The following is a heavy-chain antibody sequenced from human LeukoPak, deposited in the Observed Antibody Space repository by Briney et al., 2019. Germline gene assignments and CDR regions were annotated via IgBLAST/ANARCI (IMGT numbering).Heavy chain of an antibody. CDR2: IYSGGST. D-gene: IGHD6-13*01. CDR3: ARTAYSSSWNFDY. J-gene: IGHJ4*02. Sequence: GGSLRLSCAASGITVSNTYMTWVRQAPGKGLEWVSVIYSGGSTFYADSVKGRFTISRDNSKDTLYLQMNSLRVEDTAVYYCARTAYSSSWNFDYWGQGTLVTVSS. CDR1: GITVSNTY. V-gene: IGHV3-53*01.